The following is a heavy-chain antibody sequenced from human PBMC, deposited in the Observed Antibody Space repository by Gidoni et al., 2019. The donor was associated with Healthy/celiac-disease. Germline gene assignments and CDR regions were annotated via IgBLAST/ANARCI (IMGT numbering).Heavy chain of an antibody. D-gene: IGHD3-10*01. Sequence: QVQLQQWGAGLLKPSETPSPTCAVYGGSFSGYYWSWIRQPPGKGLEWIGEINHSVSTNYNPSLKSRVTISVDTSKNQFSLKLSSVTAAETAVYYWATKPGDWGQGTLVTVSS. V-gene: IGHV4-34*01. J-gene: IGHJ4*02. CDR3: ATKPGD. CDR1: GGSFSGYY. CDR2: INHSVST.